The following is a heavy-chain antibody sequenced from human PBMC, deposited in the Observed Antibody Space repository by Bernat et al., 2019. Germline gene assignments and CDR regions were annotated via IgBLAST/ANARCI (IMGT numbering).Heavy chain of an antibody. CDR1: GFTFSSYS. Sequence: EVQLVESGGGLVQPGGSLRLSCAASGFTFSSYSMYWVRQAPGKGLDWVSYINIPGSDIYYADSVRGRFTTSRDNARNSLSLQMNILRDEDTAVYYCARDAKWAVDYWGQGILVTVSS. D-gene: IGHD4/OR15-4a*01. J-gene: IGHJ4*02. CDR3: ARDAKWAVDY. CDR2: INIPGSDI. V-gene: IGHV3-48*02.